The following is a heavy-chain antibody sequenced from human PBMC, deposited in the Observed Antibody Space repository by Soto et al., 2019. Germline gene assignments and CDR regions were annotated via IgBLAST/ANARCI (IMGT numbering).Heavy chain of an antibody. CDR1: GGTFSSYA. CDR3: ARPRTPHSTNYYFDY. D-gene: IGHD6-13*01. CDR2: IIPIFGTA. V-gene: IGHV1-69*01. Sequence: QVQLVQSGAEVKKPGSSVKVSCKASGGTFSSYAISWVRQAPGQGLEWMGGIIPIFGTANYAQKFQGRVTVTADESTSTANMELSSLRSEDTAVYHCARPRTPHSTNYYFDYWGQGTLVTVSS. J-gene: IGHJ4*02.